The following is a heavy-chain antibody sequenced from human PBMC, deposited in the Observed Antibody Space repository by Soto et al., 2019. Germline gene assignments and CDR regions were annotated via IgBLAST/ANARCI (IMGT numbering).Heavy chain of an antibody. CDR3: ASIAMVRGVISY. CDR2: IIPILGIA. V-gene: IGHV1-69*02. D-gene: IGHD3-10*01. J-gene: IGHJ4*02. CDR1: GGTFSSYT. Sequence: QVQLVQSGAAVKKPGSSVKVSCKASGGTFSSYTISWVRQAPGQGLEWMGRIIPILGIANYAQKFQGRVTITADKSTSTAYMELSSLRSEDTAVYYCASIAMVRGVISYWGQGTLVTVSS.